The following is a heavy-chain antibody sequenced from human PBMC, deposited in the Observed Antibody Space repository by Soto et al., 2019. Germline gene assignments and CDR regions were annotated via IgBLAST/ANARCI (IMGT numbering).Heavy chain of an antibody. D-gene: IGHD3-9*01. J-gene: IGHJ4*02. V-gene: IGHV1-8*01. Sequence: QVQLVQSGAEVKKPGASVKVSCKVSGYTFTDYDINWVRQASGQGLEWTGWVNPTSGNTGYAQKFQGRVTMTWNTSISTAYVELSSLRSEDTAVYYCASWAGYSKWGQGTLVTVST. CDR1: GYTFTDYD. CDR2: VNPTSGNT. CDR3: ASWAGYSK.